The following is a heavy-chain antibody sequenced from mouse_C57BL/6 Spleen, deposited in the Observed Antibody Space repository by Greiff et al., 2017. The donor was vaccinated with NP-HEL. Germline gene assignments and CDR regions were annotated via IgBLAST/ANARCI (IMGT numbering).Heavy chain of an antibody. Sequence: VQLQQSGAELARPGASVKMSCKASGYTFTSYTMHWVKQRPGQGLEWIGYINPSSGYTKYNQKFKDKATLTADKSSSTAYMQLSSLTSEDSAVYYCARSDYSNLLAYWGQGTLVTVSA. D-gene: IGHD2-5*01. J-gene: IGHJ3*01. CDR3: ARSDYSNLLAY. CDR1: GYTFTSYT. V-gene: IGHV1-4*01. CDR2: INPSSGYT.